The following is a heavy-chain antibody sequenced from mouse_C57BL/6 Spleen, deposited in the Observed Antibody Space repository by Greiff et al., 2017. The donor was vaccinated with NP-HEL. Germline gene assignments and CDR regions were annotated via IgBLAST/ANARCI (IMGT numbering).Heavy chain of an antibody. Sequence: EVQLQQSGPELVKPGASVKISCKASGYSFTGYYMNWVKQSPEKSLEWIGEINPSTGGTTYNQKFKAKATLTVDKSSSTAYMQLKSLTSEDSAVYYCASYYYGSSWFAYWGQGTLVTVSA. CDR3: ASYYYGSSWFAY. CDR2: INPSTGGT. D-gene: IGHD1-1*01. V-gene: IGHV1-42*01. J-gene: IGHJ3*01. CDR1: GYSFTGYY.